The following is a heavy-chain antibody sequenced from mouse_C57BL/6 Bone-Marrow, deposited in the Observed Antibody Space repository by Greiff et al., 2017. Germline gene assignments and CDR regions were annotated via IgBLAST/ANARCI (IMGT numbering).Heavy chain of an antibody. CDR2: IYYSGTI. J-gene: IGHJ4*01. Sequence: EVQLQQSGPGLVKPSQTVFLTCTVTGISITTGNYRWSWIRQFPGNKLEWIGYIYYSGTITYNQSLTSRTTITRDTPKNQFFLEMNSLTAEDTATYDCARVYGSRNYYAMDYWGQGTSVTVSS. V-gene: IGHV3-5*01. D-gene: IGHD1-1*01. CDR3: ARVYGSRNYYAMDY. CDR1: GISITTGNYR.